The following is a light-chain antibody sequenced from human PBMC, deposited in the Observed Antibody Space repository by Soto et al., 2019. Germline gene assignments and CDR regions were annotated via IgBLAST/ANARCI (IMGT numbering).Light chain of an antibody. CDR3: ETWDSDTHV. J-gene: IGLJ3*02. Sequence: QLVLTQSSSASASLGSSVKLTCTLSSGHTFYTTAWHQQQPGKAPRFLMKLQHSGSYNKGSGVPDRFSGSSSGADRYLTISNLQSEDEADYYCETWDSDTHVFGGGTKVTVL. CDR2: LQHSGSY. V-gene: IGLV4-60*03. CDR1: SGHTFYT.